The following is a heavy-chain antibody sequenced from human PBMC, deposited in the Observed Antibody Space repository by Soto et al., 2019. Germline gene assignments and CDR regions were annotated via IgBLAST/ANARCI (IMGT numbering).Heavy chain of an antibody. CDR1: GFTVSSNY. J-gene: IGHJ5*02. Sequence: EVQLVESGGGLVQPGGSLRLSCAASGFTVSSNYMSWVRQAPGKGLEWVSVIYSGGSTYYADSVKGQSTITRHNSKNTLYLXMTXLRAEDTAVYYCXXEVGHGWFDPWGQGTLVTVSS. CDR3: XXEVGHGWFDP. V-gene: IGHV3-53*04. CDR2: IYSGGST.